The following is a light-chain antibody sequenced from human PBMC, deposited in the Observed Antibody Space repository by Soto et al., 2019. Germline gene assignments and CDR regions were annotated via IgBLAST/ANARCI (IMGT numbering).Light chain of an antibody. J-gene: IGKJ1*01. Sequence: EIVLTQSPGTLSLSPGERATLSCRASQSVSSSYLAWYQHKPGQAPGLLIYGASSRATGIPDRFSGSGSGTDVTLSISSLEPEDFAVYYCQQYGSSPWTFGQVTKVEIK. CDR2: GAS. V-gene: IGKV3-20*01. CDR1: QSVSSSY. CDR3: QQYGSSPWT.